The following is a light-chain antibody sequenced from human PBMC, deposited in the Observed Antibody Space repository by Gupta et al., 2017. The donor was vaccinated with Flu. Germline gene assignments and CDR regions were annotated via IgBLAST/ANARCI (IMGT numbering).Light chain of an antibody. CDR2: GNN. V-gene: IGLV1-44*01. Sequence: QSVLTQSPSASGTPGQRVTISCSGSSSNIGSNRVNWYQQLPGTAPKLRIYGNNQRPSGVPDRVSGSKSGPSASLAISGLQSEDEAVYYCAAWDDSLKAGVFGGGTKVTVL. CDR3: AAWDDSLKAGV. J-gene: IGLJ3*02. CDR1: SSNIGSNR.